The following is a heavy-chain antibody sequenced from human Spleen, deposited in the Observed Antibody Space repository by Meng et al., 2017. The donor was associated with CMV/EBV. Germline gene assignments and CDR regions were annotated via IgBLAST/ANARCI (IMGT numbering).Heavy chain of an antibody. CDR1: GFSFDDYT. Sequence: GGSLRLSCAASGFSFDDYTMHWVRQTPGKGLEWVALITWDGGRTIYGDSVRGRFTISRDNGRNSLYLQMNSLRGGDTAVYYCARGPYDYIWGTSPSDYWGQGTLVTVSS. D-gene: IGHD3-16*01. CDR2: ITWDGGRT. J-gene: IGHJ4*02. CDR3: ARGPYDYIWGTSPSDY. V-gene: IGHV3-43*01.